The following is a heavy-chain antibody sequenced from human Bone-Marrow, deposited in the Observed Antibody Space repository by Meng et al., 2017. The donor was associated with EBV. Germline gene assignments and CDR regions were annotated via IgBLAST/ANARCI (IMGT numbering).Heavy chain of an antibody. CDR1: GFTFSRFS. CDR3: ARDGGGGYNMIDY. J-gene: IGHJ4*02. Sequence: QRVASGGGLVQPGRSLRLSCVASGFTFSRFSMHWVRLLPGKGLESVAVISNDGTNEYYADSVKGRFTISRDNPKSTLYLQMNSLTAEDTALYYCARDGGGGYNMIDYWGQGTLVTVSS. CDR2: ISNDGTNE. V-gene: IGHV3-30-3*01. D-gene: IGHD5-24*01.